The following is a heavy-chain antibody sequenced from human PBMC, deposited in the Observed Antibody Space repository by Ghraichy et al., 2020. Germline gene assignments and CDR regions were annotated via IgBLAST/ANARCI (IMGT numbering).Heavy chain of an antibody. Sequence: SETLSLTCTVSGGSISSYYWSWIRQPPGKGLEWIGYIYYSGSTNYNPSLKSRVTISVDTSKNQFSLKLSSVTAADTAVYYCARDRGTYDFWSGPTNWFDPWGQGTLVTVSS. V-gene: IGHV4-59*01. CDR1: GGSISSYY. J-gene: IGHJ5*02. CDR3: ARDRGTYDFWSGPTNWFDP. D-gene: IGHD3-3*01. CDR2: IYYSGST.